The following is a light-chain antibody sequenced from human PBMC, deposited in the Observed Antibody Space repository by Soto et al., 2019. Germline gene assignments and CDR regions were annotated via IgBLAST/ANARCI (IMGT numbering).Light chain of an antibody. J-gene: IGKJ4*01. V-gene: IGKV3-11*01. Sequence: EIVLTQSPVTLSLSPGERATLSCRASQSVFSSLAWYQQKPGQAPRLLIYDASTRATAIPARFRGSGSGTDFTLTISSQEPEDFAVYYCHQRSNWPLTFGGGTKVEIK. CDR1: QSVFSS. CDR2: DAS. CDR3: HQRSNWPLT.